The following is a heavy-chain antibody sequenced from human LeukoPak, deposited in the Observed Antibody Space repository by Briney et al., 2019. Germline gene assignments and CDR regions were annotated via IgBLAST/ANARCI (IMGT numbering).Heavy chain of an antibody. V-gene: IGHV1-8*03. Sequence: ASVKVSCKASGYTFTSYDINWVRQATGRGLEWMGWMNPNSGNTGYAQKFQGRVTITRNTSISTAYMELSSLRSEDTAVYYCARQSDPGAFDIWGQGTMVTVSS. CDR2: MNPNSGNT. CDR1: GYTFTSYD. J-gene: IGHJ3*02. D-gene: IGHD7-27*01. CDR3: ARQSDPGAFDI.